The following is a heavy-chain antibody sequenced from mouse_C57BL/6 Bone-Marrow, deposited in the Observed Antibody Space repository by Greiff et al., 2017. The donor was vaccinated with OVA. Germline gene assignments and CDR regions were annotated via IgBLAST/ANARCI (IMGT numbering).Heavy chain of an antibody. CDR1: GYTFTDYN. D-gene: IGHD1-1*01. V-gene: IGHV1-18*01. CDR3: ARGVLRYPSYWYFDV. J-gene: IGHJ1*03. CDR2: INPNNGGT. Sequence: EVQRVESGPELVKPGASVKIPCKASGYTFTDYNMDWVKQSHGKSLEWIGDINPNNGGTIYNQKFKGKATLTVDKSSSTAYMELRSLTSEDTAVYYCARGVLRYPSYWYFDVWGTGTTVTVSS.